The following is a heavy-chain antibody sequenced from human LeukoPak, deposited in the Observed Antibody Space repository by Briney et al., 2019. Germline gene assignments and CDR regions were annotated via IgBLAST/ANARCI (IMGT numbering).Heavy chain of an antibody. CDR3: TTRTGYYYYYGMDV. J-gene: IGHJ6*02. V-gene: IGHV3-15*01. CDR2: IKSKTDGGTT. D-gene: IGHD1-14*01. CDR1: GFSFSNAW. Sequence: GGSLRPSCAASGFSFSNAWMSWVRQAPGKGLEWVGRIKSKTDGGTTDYAAPVKGRFTISRDDSKNTLYLQMNSLKTEDTAVYYCTTRTGYYYYYGMDVWGQGTTVTVSS.